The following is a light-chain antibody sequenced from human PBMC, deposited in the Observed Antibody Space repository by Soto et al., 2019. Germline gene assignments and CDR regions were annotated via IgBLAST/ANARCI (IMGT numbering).Light chain of an antibody. CDR2: KAS. CDR3: QPYNSYWT. V-gene: IGKV1-5*03. J-gene: IGKJ1*01. Sequence: IQITQSASTLSASVGARVSITCRASQSISSWLAWYQQKPGKAPKLLIYKASSLESGVPSRFSGSGSGTEFTLTISSLQPDDFATYYCQPYNSYWTFGQGTKVDIK. CDR1: QSISSW.